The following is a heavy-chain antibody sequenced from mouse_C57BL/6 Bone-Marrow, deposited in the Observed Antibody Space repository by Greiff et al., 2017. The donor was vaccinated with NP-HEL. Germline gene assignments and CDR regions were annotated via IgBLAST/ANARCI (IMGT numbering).Heavy chain of an antibody. CDR2: IYPRSGNT. D-gene: IGHD1-1*01. J-gene: IGHJ4*01. CDR3: ARRDYYGSSYDYAMDY. V-gene: IGHV1-81*01. CDR1: GYTFTSYG. Sequence: QVQLQQSGAELARPGASVKLSCKASGYTFTSYGISWVKQRTGQGLEWIGEIYPRSGNTYYNEKFKGKATLTADKSSSTAYMELRSLTSEDSAVYCCARRDYYGSSYDYAMDYWGQGTSVTVSS.